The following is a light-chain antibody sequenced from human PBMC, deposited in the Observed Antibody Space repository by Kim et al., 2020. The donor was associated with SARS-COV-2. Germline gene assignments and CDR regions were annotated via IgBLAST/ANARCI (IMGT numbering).Light chain of an antibody. J-gene: IGLJ3*02. V-gene: IGLV2-14*03. CDR3: SSYTSSSTRV. Sequence: GQSITISCTGTSIDVGGYNYVSWYQQHPGKAPNLMIYDVSNRPSGVSNRFSGSKSGNTASLTISGLQAEDEADYYCSSYTSSSTRVFGGGTQLTVL. CDR2: DVS. CDR1: SIDVGGYNY.